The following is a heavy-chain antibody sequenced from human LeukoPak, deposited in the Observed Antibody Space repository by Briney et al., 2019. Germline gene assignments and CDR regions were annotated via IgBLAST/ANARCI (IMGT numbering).Heavy chain of an antibody. CDR2: INHSGST. Sequence: PSETLSLTCAVYGGSFSGYYWSWIRQPPGKGLEWIGEINHSGSTNYNPSLKSRVTISVDTSKNQFSLKLSSVTAADTAVYYCARGFRSSYYYFYYMDVWGKGTTVTVSS. V-gene: IGHV4-34*01. CDR1: GGSFSGYY. J-gene: IGHJ6*03. CDR3: ARGFRSSYYYFYYMDV. D-gene: IGHD2-2*01.